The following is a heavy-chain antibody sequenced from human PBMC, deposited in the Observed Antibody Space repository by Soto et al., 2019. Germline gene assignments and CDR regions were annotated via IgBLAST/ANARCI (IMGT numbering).Heavy chain of an antibody. CDR3: ARDLYSSSARYFDY. V-gene: IGHV3-21*01. CDR2: ISSSSSYI. J-gene: IGHJ4*02. CDR1: GFTFRSYS. Sequence: EVQLVESGGGLVKPGGSLRLSCAASGFTFRSYSMNWVRQAPGKGLEWVSSISSSSSYIYYADSVKGRFTISRDNAKNSLYLQMTSLRAEDTAVYYCARDLYSSSARYFDYWGQGTLVTVSS. D-gene: IGHD6-6*01.